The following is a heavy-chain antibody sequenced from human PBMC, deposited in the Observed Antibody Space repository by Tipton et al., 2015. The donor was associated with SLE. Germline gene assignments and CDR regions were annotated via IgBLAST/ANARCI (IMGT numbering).Heavy chain of an antibody. J-gene: IGHJ4*02. Sequence: GLVKPSQTLSLTCAISGDSVSSNSAAWNWIRQSPSRGLEWLGRTYYMSKWYNDYAVSVKSRIIINPDTSKNQFSLQLTSVTPEDTAVYYCAKDYNYDNADYNWGQGKLVIVSS. D-gene: IGHD4-17*01. V-gene: IGHV6-1*01. CDR3: AKDYNYDNADYN. CDR2: TYYMSKWYN. CDR1: GDSVSSNSAA.